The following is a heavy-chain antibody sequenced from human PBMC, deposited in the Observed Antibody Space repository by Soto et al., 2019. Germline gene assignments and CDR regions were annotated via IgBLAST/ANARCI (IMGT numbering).Heavy chain of an antibody. J-gene: IGHJ5*02. Sequence: QVQLQESGPGLVKPSQTLSLTCTVSGGSISSGGYYWSWIRQHPGKGLEWIGYIYYSGSTYYNPSLKSRVTISVDTSKNQFSLKLSSVTAADTAVYYCARVHYDILTGYYNWFDPWGQGTLVTVSS. CDR3: ARVHYDILTGYYNWFDP. V-gene: IGHV4-31*03. CDR2: IYYSGST. D-gene: IGHD3-9*01. CDR1: GGSISSGGYY.